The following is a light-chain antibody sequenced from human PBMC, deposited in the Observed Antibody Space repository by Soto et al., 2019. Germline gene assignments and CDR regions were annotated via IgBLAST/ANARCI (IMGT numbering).Light chain of an antibody. J-gene: IGKJ5*01. CDR1: QSVSIY. CDR3: QQRSNWPPKIT. CDR2: DAS. Sequence: EIVLAHSPSTLSLSPGERATLSCRASQSVSIYLAWYQQKPGQAPRLLIYDASNRATGIPARFSGSGSGTDFTLTISSLEPEDFAVYYCQQRSNWPPKITFGQGTRLEI. V-gene: IGKV3-11*01.